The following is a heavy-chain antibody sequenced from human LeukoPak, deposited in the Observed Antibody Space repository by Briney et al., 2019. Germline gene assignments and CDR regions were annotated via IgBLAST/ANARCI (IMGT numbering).Heavy chain of an antibody. CDR1: GFTFSSYE. CDR3: ARQSCSSTSCYSGY. V-gene: IGHV3-48*03. Sequence: GGSLRLSCAASGFTFSSYEMNWVRQAPGKGLEWVSYISSSGTTIYYADSVKGRFTISRDNSKNTLYLQMNSLRAEDTAVYYCARQSCSSTSCYSGYWGQGTLVTVSS. J-gene: IGHJ4*02. CDR2: ISSSGTTI. D-gene: IGHD2-2*01.